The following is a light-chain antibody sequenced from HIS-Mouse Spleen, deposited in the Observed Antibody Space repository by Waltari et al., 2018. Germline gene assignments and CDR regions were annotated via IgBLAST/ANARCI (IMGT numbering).Light chain of an antibody. V-gene: IGLV2-8*01. CDR1: SSDVGGYNH. Sequence: QSALTQPPSASGSPGQSVTIPCTGTSSDVGGYNHVPWYQQHPGKAPKLMIYEVSKRPSGVPDRFSGSKSGNTASLTVSGLQAEDEADYYCSSYAGSNNSLYVFGTGTKVTVL. J-gene: IGLJ1*01. CDR2: EVS. CDR3: SSYAGSNNSLYV.